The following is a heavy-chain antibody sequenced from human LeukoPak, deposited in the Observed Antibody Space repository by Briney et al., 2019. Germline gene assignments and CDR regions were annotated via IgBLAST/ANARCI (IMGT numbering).Heavy chain of an antibody. D-gene: IGHD1-14*01. J-gene: IGHJ6*03. CDR1: GGSISNFY. Sequence: PSETLSLTCTVSGGSISNFYWTWIRQSPGKGLEWIGYISYSGTTKYSPSLKSRVTISLDTSKNQFSLKLSSVTAADTAVYYCARVVGLFDPGNYYYYYMDVWGKGTTVTVSS. V-gene: IGHV4-59*12. CDR3: ARVVGLFDPGNYYYYYMDV. CDR2: ISYSGTT.